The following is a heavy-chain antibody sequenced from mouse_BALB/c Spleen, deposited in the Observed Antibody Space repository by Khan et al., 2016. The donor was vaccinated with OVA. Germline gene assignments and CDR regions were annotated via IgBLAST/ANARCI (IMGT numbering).Heavy chain of an antibody. CDR1: GFAFSSYD. Sequence: EVQLVETGGGLVKPGGSLKLSCAPSGFAFSSYDMSWVRQTPEKRLEWVATISGTGIYTYYPDSVTGRFTISSDNARNTVYLQMSSLRSEDMALYYCARPSYYGNTWFTYWGQGTLVTVSA. V-gene: IGHV5-9*02. CDR3: ARPSYYGNTWFTY. D-gene: IGHD2-10*01. CDR2: ISGTGIYT. J-gene: IGHJ3*01.